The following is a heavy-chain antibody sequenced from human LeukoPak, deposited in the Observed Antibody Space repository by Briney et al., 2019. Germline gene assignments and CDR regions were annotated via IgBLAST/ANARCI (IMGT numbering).Heavy chain of an antibody. CDR2: ISSNGVNT. CDR1: GLSFSEYG. V-gene: IGHV3-64*01. Sequence: GGSLRLSCAASGLSFSEYGMYWVRQAPGKGLEYISGISSNGVNTYYANSVKGRFTISRDNSKKTLYLQLGSLLSGDMALYSCARGVTTFGVVGTYFDHWGQGTLVTVSS. D-gene: IGHD3-3*01. CDR3: ARGVTTFGVVGTYFDH. J-gene: IGHJ4*02.